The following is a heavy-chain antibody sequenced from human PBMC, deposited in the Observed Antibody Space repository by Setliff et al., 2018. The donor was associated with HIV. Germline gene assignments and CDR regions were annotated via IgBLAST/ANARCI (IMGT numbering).Heavy chain of an antibody. CDR2: INPNSGGT. J-gene: IGHJ4*02. CDR3: ASTENYYDTSAYYYQRY. CDR1: GDTLTGYY. Sequence: GASVKVSCKASGDTLTGYYIHWVRQAPGQGLEWMGWINPNSGGTNYAQVRDRVTMTRGRSISTAYMELSRLRYDDTAVYYCASTENYYDTSAYYYQRYWGQGTLVTVSS. D-gene: IGHD3-22*01. V-gene: IGHV1-2*02.